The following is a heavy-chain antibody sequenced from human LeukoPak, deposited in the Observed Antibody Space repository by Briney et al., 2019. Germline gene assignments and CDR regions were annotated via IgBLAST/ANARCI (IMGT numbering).Heavy chain of an antibody. CDR2: ITPDGRST. J-gene: IGHJ4*02. V-gene: IGHV3-74*01. CDR1: GFTFSTYW. CDR3: TRDTFGFHDS. Sequence: GGSLRLSCADSGFTFSTYWMHWVRQAPGKGLVWVSRITPDGRSTNYADSVKGRFTISRDNAKSTLYLQMNSLRVDDTAVYYCTRDTFGFHDSWGQGTPVTVSS. D-gene: IGHD3-10*01.